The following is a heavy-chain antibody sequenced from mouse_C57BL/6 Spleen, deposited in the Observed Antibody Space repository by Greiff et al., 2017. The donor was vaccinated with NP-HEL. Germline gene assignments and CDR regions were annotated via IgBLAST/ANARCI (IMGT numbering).Heavy chain of an antibody. V-gene: IGHV1-82*01. Sequence: VQLQQSGPELVKPGASVTISCKASGYAFSSSWMNWVKQRPGKGLEWIGRIYPGDGDTNYNGKFKGKATLTADKSSSTAYMQLSSRTSEDSAVYFCARYPTGALDYWGQGTTLTVSS. CDR2: IYPGDGDT. CDR1: GYAFSSSW. D-gene: IGHD4-1*01. CDR3: ARYPTGALDY. J-gene: IGHJ2*01.